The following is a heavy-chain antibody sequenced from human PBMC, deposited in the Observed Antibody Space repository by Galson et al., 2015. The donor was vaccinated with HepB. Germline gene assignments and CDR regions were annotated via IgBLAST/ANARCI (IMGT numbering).Heavy chain of an antibody. CDR1: GYTFTNHA. CDR2: INAGNGHI. Sequence: SVKVSCKASGYTFTNHAIHWVRQAPAQSLEWMGWINAGNGHIRYSQKFQGRLTFTTDTSATPAYMELSSQKSEDTAVYFCVRNRADITTPMFFDPWGQGTPVTVSS. D-gene: IGHD3-10*02. CDR3: VRNRADITTPMFFDP. V-gene: IGHV1-3*01. J-gene: IGHJ5*02.